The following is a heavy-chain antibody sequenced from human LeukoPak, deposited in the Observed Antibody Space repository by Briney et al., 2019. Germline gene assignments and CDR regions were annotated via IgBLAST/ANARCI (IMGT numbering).Heavy chain of an antibody. J-gene: IGHJ4*02. V-gene: IGHV6-1*01. CDR1: GDSVSSNTGG. CDR2: AYYRSKWYY. Sequence: SQTLSLTCAISGDSVSSNTGGWNWIRQSPSRGLEWLGRAYYRSKWYYDYAVSVKSRISINPDTSKNQFSLQLNSVTSDDTALYYCARGGLVRSPRGYFDFWGQGTLVTVSS. D-gene: IGHD1-26*01. CDR3: ARGGLVRSPRGYFDF.